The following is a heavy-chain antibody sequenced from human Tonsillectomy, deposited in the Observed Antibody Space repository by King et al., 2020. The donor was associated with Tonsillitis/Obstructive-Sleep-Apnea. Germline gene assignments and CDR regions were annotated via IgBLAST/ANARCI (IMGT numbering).Heavy chain of an antibody. Sequence: EVQLVESGGGLVQPGGSLTLSCTASGFTFSGSAMHWVRQASGKGLEWVGRIRSKANNYATAYAASVKGRFTISRDDSKNTAYLQMDSLKTEDTAVYYCTRQPSDYNWNYISDYWGQGTLVTVSS. CDR2: IRSKANNYAT. CDR1: GFTFSGSA. V-gene: IGHV3-73*02. J-gene: IGHJ4*02. D-gene: IGHD1-7*01. CDR3: TRQPSDYNWNYISDY.